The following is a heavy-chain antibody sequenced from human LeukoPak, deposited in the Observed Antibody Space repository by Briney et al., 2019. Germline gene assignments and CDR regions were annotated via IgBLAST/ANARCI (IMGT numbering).Heavy chain of an antibody. CDR3: ARDQGGFDFWSGKAPYYFDY. CDR1: GGSISSSSYY. Sequence: SETLSLTCTVSGGSISSSSYYWGWIRQPPGKGLEWIGSIYYSGSTYYNPSLKSRVTISVDTSKNQFSLKLSSVTAADTAVYYCARDQGGFDFWSGKAPYYFDYWGQGTLVTVSS. V-gene: IGHV4-39*07. J-gene: IGHJ4*02. D-gene: IGHD3-3*01. CDR2: IYYSGST.